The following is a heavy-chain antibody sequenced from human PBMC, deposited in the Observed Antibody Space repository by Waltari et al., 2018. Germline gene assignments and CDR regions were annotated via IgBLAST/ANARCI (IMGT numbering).Heavy chain of an antibody. D-gene: IGHD2-15*01. CDR3: ARHRPGGYGMDV. CDR1: GFTFRSNW. J-gene: IGHJ6*02. V-gene: IGHV3-74*01. Sequence: EVQLVESGGGVVQRGGSLRPSCEASGFTFRSNWMHWVRQVPGKGLVWVSAITSDGSRTRYADSVKGRFTISRDNAKNTLYLQMNSLRAEDTAVYYCARHRPGGYGMDVWGHGTTVTVSS. CDR2: ITSDGSRT.